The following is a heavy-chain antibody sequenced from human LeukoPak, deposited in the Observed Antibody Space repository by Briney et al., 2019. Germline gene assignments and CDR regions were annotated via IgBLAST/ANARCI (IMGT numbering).Heavy chain of an antibody. CDR3: ARGRTITIFGVVIISAAYYFDY. CDR1: GFTFSRHW. CDR2: IKQDGSEK. J-gene: IGHJ4*02. V-gene: IGHV3-7*01. Sequence: GGSLRLSCAASGFTFSRHWMSWVRQAPGKGLEWVANIKQDGSEKYSVDSVKGRFTISRDNAKNSLYLQMNSLRAEDTAVYYCARGRTITIFGVVIISAAYYFDYWGQGTLVTVSS. D-gene: IGHD3-3*01.